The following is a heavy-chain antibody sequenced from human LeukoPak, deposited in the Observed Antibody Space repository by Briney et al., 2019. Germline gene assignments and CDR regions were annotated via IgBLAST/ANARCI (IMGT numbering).Heavy chain of an antibody. V-gene: IGHV3-49*04. D-gene: IGHD6-6*01. J-gene: IGHJ6*02. CDR3: TRPYSSSSYYYYGMDV. CDR2: IRSKAHGGTT. CDR1: GFTFGDYA. Sequence: GGSLRLSCTASGFTFGDYAMIWVRQAPGEGLEWLGFIRSKAHGGTTEYAASVKGRFTISRDDSKSIAYLQMNSLKTEDTAVYYCTRPYSSSSYYYYGMDVWGQGTTVTVSS.